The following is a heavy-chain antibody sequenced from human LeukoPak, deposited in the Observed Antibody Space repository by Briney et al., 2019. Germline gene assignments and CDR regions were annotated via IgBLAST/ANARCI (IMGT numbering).Heavy chain of an antibody. D-gene: IGHD3-22*01. CDR2: IYSGGST. J-gene: IGHJ4*02. Sequence: GGSLRLSCAASGFTVSSNYMSWVRQAPGKGLEWVSVIYSGGSTYYADSVKGRFTISRDNSKNTLYLQMNSLRAEDTAVYYCAYTNYYDSSGLFDYWGQGTLVTVSS. V-gene: IGHV3-53*01. CDR1: GFTVSSNY. CDR3: AYTNYYDSSGLFDY.